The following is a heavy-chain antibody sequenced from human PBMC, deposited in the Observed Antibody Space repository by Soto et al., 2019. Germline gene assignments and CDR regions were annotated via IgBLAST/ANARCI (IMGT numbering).Heavy chain of an antibody. J-gene: IGHJ4*02. V-gene: IGHV4-34*01. CDR3: ARARIAAAGPNFDY. CDR2: INHSGST. D-gene: IGHD6-13*01. CDR1: GGSFSGYY. Sequence: SETLSLTCAVYGGSFSGYYWSWIRQPPGKGLEWIGEINHSGSTNYNPSLKSRVTISVDTSKNQFSLKLSSVTAADTAVYYCARARIAAAGPNFDYWGQGTLVTVSS.